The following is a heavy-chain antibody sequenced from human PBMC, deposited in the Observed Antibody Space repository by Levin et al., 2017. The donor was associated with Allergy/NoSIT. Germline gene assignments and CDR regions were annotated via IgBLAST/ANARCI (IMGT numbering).Heavy chain of an antibody. J-gene: IGHJ4*02. Sequence: GESLKISCGGSGFTFSDYWMHWVRQAPGKGLVWVSGINSDGSNTNYADSVRGRFTISRDNAKNTLSLQMNSLRAEGTAVYYCVISSSSIDYWGQGTLVTVSS. CDR1: GFTFSDYW. D-gene: IGHD6-6*01. CDR2: INSDGSNT. CDR3: VISSSSIDY. V-gene: IGHV3-74*01.